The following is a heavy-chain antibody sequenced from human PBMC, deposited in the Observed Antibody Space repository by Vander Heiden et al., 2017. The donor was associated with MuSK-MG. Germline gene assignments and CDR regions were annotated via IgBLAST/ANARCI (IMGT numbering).Heavy chain of an antibody. J-gene: IGHJ5*01. CDR3: ARGSAVGKRGALEDS. V-gene: IGHV1-2*02. CDR1: GYSFTDSY. D-gene: IGHD7-27*01. CDR2: INPNTGGT. Sequence: QVQLVQSGAEVKKPGASVKVSCKADGYSFTDSYIHWVRQAPGQGLEWVAWINPNTGGTMSAQKGRGRVTLTRDTSINTAEMELSGLRSEDTAVYYCARGSAVGKRGALEDSWGQGTLVSVSS.